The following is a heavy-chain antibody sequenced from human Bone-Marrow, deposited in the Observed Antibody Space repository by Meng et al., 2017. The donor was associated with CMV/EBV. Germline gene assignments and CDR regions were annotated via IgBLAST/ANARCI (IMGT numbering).Heavy chain of an antibody. D-gene: IGHD6-13*01. CDR1: GGSISSFY. Sequence: ESLKISCTVSGGSISSFYWSWIRQPPGKGLEWIGYIYYSGSTNYNPSLKSRVTISVDTSKNQFSLKLSSVTAADTAVYYCARAGVAAAGVFGFDYWGQGTRVTGSS. V-gene: IGHV4-59*01. CDR3: ARAGVAAAGVFGFDY. CDR2: IYYSGST. J-gene: IGHJ4*02.